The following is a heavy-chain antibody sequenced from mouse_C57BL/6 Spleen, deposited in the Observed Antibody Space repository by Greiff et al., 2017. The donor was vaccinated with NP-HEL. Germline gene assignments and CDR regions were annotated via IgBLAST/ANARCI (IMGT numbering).Heavy chain of an antibody. CDR2: ISDGGSYT. J-gene: IGHJ4*01. CDR3: ARDLGYYGSSYVGAMDY. V-gene: IGHV5-4*01. CDR1: GFTFSSYA. D-gene: IGHD1-1*01. Sequence: EVQVVESGGGLVKPGGSLKLSCAASGFTFSSYAMSWVRQTPEKRLEWVATISDGGSYTYYPDNVKGRFTISRDNAKNNMYLQMRHLKSEDTAMYYCARDLGYYGSSYVGAMDYWGQGTSVTVSS.